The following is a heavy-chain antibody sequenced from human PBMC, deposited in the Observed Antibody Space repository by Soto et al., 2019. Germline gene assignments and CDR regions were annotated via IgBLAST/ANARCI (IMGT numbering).Heavy chain of an antibody. J-gene: IGHJ4*02. CDR3: ARAPLYGGNSA. CDR1: GFTVSSNY. V-gene: IGHV3-66*01. Sequence: EVQLVESGGGLVQPGGSLRLSCAASGFTVSSNYMSWVRQAPGKGLEWVSVIYSGGSTYYADSVKGRFSISRDNSKNTLYLQMNSLRVEDTAVYYCARAPLYGGNSARGQGTLVTVSS. CDR2: IYSGGST. D-gene: IGHD4-17*01.